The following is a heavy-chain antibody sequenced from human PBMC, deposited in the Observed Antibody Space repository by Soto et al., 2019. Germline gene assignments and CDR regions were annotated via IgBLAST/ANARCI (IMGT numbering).Heavy chain of an antibody. J-gene: IGHJ4*02. V-gene: IGHV3-53*01. CDR1: GCARSNNY. CDR2: VYSGGTT. D-gene: IGHD3-22*01. CDR3: ARAGSPFDSDSSGYWGFDH. Sequence: GGSLRLSCVDPGCARSNNYMNWVRQAPGKGLEWVSVVYSGGTTYYADSVRGRFTVSRDDSKNTLFLQMSSLRAEDTAVYYCARAGSPFDSDSSGYWGFDHWGQGTLVTVSS.